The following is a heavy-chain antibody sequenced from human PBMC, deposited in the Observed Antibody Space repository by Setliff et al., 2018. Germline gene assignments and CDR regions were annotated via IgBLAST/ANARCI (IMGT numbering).Heavy chain of an antibody. CDR2: IRYDGSNK. Sequence: GGSLRLSCAASGFTFSSYGMHWVRQAPGKGLEWVAFIRYDGSNKYYADSVKGRFTISRDNSKNTLYLQMNSLRAEDTAVYYCAKVSWEKKEAGFYYYMDVWGKGTTVTVSS. CDR3: AKVSWEKKEAGFYYYMDV. D-gene: IGHD1-26*01. V-gene: IGHV3-30*02. J-gene: IGHJ6*03. CDR1: GFTFSSYG.